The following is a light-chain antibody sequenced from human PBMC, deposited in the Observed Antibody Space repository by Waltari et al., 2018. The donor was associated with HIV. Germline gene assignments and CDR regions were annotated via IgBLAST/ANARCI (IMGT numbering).Light chain of an antibody. CDR3: QQYGRSPIT. V-gene: IGKV3-20*01. CDR2: GAS. CDR1: PGISAIE. Sequence: EIVLKQSPDTLSVSPGRSATLSCSASPGISAIELAWYQQKPGQAPRLVIYGASTRATGIPDRFSGSGSGTDFALTISRLEPEDSAVFYCQQYGRSPITFGLGTRLEIK. J-gene: IGKJ5*01.